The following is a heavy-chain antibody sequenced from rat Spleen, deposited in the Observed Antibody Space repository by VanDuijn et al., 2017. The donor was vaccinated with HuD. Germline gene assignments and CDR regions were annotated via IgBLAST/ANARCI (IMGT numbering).Heavy chain of an antibody. Sequence: EVQLVESDGGLVQPGGSLKISCSASGFTFSDYYMAWVRQAPTKGLEWVALISYDGSATYYRDSVKGRFTISRDDAKSTLYLKMDSLRSEDTATYYCARHELPGYNWFAYWGQGTLVTVSS. J-gene: IGHJ3*01. CDR3: ARHELPGYNWFAY. D-gene: IGHD1-4*01. CDR2: ISYDGSAT. CDR1: GFTFSDYY. V-gene: IGHV5-29*01.